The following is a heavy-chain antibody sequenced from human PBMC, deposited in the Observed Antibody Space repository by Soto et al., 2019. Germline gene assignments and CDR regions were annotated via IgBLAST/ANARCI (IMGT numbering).Heavy chain of an antibody. CDR2: ISGSGGST. V-gene: IGHV3-23*01. Sequence: GGSLRLSCAASGVTFSDYAMSWVRQAPGKGLEWVSAISGSGGSTYYADSVKGRFTISRDNSKNTLYLQMNSLRAEDTAVYYCAKSRSGMGSGYYFDYWGQGTLVTVSS. CDR3: AKSRSGMGSGYYFDY. CDR1: GVTFSDYA. D-gene: IGHD1-20*01. J-gene: IGHJ4*02.